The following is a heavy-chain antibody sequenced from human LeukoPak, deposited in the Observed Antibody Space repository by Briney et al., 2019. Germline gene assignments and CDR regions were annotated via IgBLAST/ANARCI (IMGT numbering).Heavy chain of an antibody. V-gene: IGHV1-46*01. D-gene: IGHD3-10*01. CDR3: ARAITVVRGVVKYDFDY. CDR1: GYTFTSYY. J-gene: IGHJ4*02. CDR2: INPSDDTT. Sequence: ASVKVSCKTSGYTFTSYYIHWVRQAPGQGLEWMGIINPSDDTTAYAQTFQGRVTMTRDTSTSTVYVELRSLRSEDTAVYYCARAITVVRGVVKYDFDYWGQGILVTVSS.